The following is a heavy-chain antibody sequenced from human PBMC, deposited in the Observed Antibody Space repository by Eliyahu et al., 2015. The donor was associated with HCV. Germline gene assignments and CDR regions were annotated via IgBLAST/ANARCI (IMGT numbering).Heavy chain of an antibody. CDR3: ARTNWEYYFDS. Sequence: QVQLQESAPGLVKPSQTLSLTCTVTGGPITSXSYYWSWIRQPPGKGLEFIGYIYDSVSTSYNPSLKSRVTISVDTSKTQFSLTVTSVTAADTAVYYCARTNWEYYFDSWGQGILVTVSS. CDR2: IYDSVST. CDR1: GGPITSXSYY. D-gene: IGHD7-27*01. V-gene: IGHV4-30-4*01. J-gene: IGHJ4*02.